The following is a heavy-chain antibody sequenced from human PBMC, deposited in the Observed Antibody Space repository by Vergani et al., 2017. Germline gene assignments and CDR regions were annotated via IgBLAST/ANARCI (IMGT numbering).Heavy chain of an antibody. CDR3: ARDNKQLRPRAFDL. D-gene: IGHD4-23*01. V-gene: IGHV4-61*02. J-gene: IGHJ3*01. CDR2: IYVSGIT. CDR1: GASINNDFYY. Sequence: QVQLQESGPGLVKPSQTLSLTCTVSGASINNDFYYWHWIRPPAGKGLEWIGRIYVSGITDYNSPLPSRVSMSVDTSKNQFSLTRTSVTDADTAVYYCARDNKQLRPRAFDLWGQGKMVTVSS.